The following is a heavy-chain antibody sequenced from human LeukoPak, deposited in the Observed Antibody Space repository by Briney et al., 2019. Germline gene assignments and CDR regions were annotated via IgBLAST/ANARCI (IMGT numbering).Heavy chain of an antibody. CDR2: ISGGGGTT. CDR3: AINLRATVTPDF. CDR1: GVAFSSYT. Sequence: GGSLRLSCAPSGVAFSSYTMSWVRQAPGKGLEWVSCISGGGGTTYYADSVKGRFTISRDNSKNTVYLQINCLRAEDTAIYYCAINLRATVTPDFWGQGTLVTVSS. V-gene: IGHV3-23*01. D-gene: IGHD4-17*01. J-gene: IGHJ4*02.